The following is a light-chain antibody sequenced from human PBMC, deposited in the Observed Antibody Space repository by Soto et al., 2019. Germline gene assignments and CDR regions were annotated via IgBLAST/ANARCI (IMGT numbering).Light chain of an antibody. Sequence: DTPPTQSPATLSASVGDRVTITCRASQSIGRFLAWYQHQPGKAPKLLIYDASTLESGVPSRFSGTGSGTEFTFSITSLQPEEFGTYYCQQCYRGWTFGQGTKVEI. CDR2: DAS. V-gene: IGKV1-5*01. CDR1: QSIGRF. CDR3: QQCYRGWT. J-gene: IGKJ1*01.